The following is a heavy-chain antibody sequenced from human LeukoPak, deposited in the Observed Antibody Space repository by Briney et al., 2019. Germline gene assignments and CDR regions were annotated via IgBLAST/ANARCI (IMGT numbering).Heavy chain of an antibody. J-gene: IGHJ5*02. D-gene: IGHD2-15*01. Sequence: GGSLRLSCAASGFTFSSYEMNWVRQAPGKGLEWVSYISSSGSTIYYADSVKGRFTISRDNAKNSLYLQMNSLRAEDTAVCYCARERAVCSGGSRSGYNWFDPWGQGTLVTVSS. V-gene: IGHV3-48*03. CDR1: GFTFSSYE. CDR3: ARERAVCSGGSRSGYNWFDP. CDR2: ISSSGSTI.